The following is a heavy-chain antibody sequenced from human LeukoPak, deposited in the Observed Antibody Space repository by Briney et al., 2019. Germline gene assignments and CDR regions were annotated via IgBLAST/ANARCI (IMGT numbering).Heavy chain of an antibody. CDR1: GGYISSSSYY. CDR3: ARHPAYNWNYDY. Sequence: SETLSLTCTVSGGYISSSSYYWGWIRQPPGKGLEWIGSIYYSGSTYYNPSLKSRVTISVDTSKNQFSLKLSSVTAADTAVYYCARHPAYNWNYDYWGQGTLVTVSS. V-gene: IGHV4-39*01. D-gene: IGHD1-7*01. J-gene: IGHJ4*02. CDR2: IYYSGST.